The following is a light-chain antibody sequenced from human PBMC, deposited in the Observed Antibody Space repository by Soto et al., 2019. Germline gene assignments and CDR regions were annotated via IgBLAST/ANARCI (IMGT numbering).Light chain of an antibody. Sequence: EIVLTQSPATLSLSPGERATLSCRASQSVNNYLAWYQQKPGQAPRLLIYAASNRATGVPARFSGSWSGTEFTLTISSLQSEDFAVYYCQQYNNWITFGQGTRLEIK. V-gene: IGKV3-15*01. CDR3: QQYNNWIT. CDR1: QSVNNY. J-gene: IGKJ5*01. CDR2: AAS.